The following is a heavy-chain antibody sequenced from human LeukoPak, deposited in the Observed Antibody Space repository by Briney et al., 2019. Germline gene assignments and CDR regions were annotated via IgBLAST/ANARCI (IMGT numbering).Heavy chain of an antibody. J-gene: IGHJ4*02. Sequence: PRGSLTLFCAASGFAYSGYSMNWVRQAPGKGLEWVSYISSGSSTIYYADSVKGRFTISRDNAKNSLYLQMNSLRDEDTAVYYCAPDRYFDYWGQGTLVTVSS. CDR3: APDRYFDY. CDR1: GFAYSGYS. CDR2: ISSGSSTI. V-gene: IGHV3-48*02.